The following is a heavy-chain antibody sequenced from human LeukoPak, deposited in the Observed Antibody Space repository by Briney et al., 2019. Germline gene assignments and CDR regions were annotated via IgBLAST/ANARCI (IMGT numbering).Heavy chain of an antibody. CDR3: ARGSSTAVVILDPYYFDS. CDR1: GYDFTSYY. J-gene: IGHJ4*02. D-gene: IGHD3-22*01. V-gene: IGHV1-46*01. CDR2: IIPSSGST. Sequence: ASVKVSCTASGYDFTSYYMHWLRHTLQQRREWVSLIIPSSGSTSFAQKFQGRLSMTRDTSTSTVYMELRSLRSEDTAVYYCARGSSTAVVILDPYYFDSWGQGTLVTVSS.